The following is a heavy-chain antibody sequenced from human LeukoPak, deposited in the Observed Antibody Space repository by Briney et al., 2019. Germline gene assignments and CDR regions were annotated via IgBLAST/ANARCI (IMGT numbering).Heavy chain of an antibody. J-gene: IGHJ4*02. CDR1: GGSFSGYY. CDR2: INHSGST. D-gene: IGHD2-15*01. V-gene: IGHV4-34*01. CDR3: ARGRAKVVAAGRYFDY. Sequence: PSETLSLTCAVYGGSFSGYYWSWIRQPPGKGLEWIGEINHSGSTNYNPSLKSRVTISVDTSKNQFSLKLSSVTAADTAVYYCARGRAKVVAAGRYFDYWGQGTLVTVSS.